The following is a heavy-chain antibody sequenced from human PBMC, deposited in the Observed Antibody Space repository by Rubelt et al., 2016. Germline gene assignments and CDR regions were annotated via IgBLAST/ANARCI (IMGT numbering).Heavy chain of an antibody. CDR1: GFTFSSYA. J-gene: IGHJ4*02. Sequence: EVQLLESGGGLVQPGESLRLSCAASGFTFSSYAMTWVRPAPGEGLEWVSVMCGSTSSTYYEDSVKGRFTISRDNSKNTLYLQMNSLAVEDTAVYYCAKSSGGSCYSSVDYWGQGTLVTVSS. V-gene: IGHV3-23*01. CDR2: MCGSTSST. CDR3: AKSSGGSCYSSVDY. D-gene: IGHD2-15*01.